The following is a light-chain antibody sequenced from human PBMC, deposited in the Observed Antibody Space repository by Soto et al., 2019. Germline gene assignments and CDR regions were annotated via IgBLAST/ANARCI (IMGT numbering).Light chain of an antibody. CDR3: SSYTRSSTVI. V-gene: IGLV2-14*01. J-gene: IGLJ2*01. Sequence: QSVLTQPASVSGSPGQSITIYCTGTRSDVGGYNYVSWYQQHPGKAPKLLIYGVNNRPSGVSNRFSGSKSGNTASLTISGLQAEDEADYYCSSYTRSSTVIFGGGTKVTVL. CDR2: GVN. CDR1: RSDVGGYNY.